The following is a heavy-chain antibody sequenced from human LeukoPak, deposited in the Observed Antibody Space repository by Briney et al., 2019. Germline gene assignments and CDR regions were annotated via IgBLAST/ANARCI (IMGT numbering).Heavy chain of an antibody. J-gene: IGHJ4*02. Sequence: SQTLSLTCAISGDSVSSNSAAWNWTRQSPSRGLEWLGRTYYRSKWYNDYAVSVKSRITIIPDTSKNQFSLQLNSVTPEDTAVYYCARAQGDSSGYWDCWGQGTLVTVSS. CDR2: TYYRSKWYN. V-gene: IGHV6-1*01. CDR3: ARAQGDSSGYWDC. CDR1: GDSVSSNSAA. D-gene: IGHD3-22*01.